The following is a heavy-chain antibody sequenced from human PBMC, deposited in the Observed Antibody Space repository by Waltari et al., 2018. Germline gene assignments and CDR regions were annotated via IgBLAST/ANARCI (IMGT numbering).Heavy chain of an antibody. CDR3: GRSYDFWSGYPVDY. D-gene: IGHD3-3*01. Sequence: QVQLQESGPGLVKPSETLSLTCVVSGDSINTYYWSWIRQPPGKEPEWIGYVAYNGRTNYNPSLKSRVTISVDTSKTQFSLRLTYVNSADTAVYFCGRSYDFWSGYPVDYWGPGKLVTVSS. V-gene: IGHV4-59*01. CDR1: GDSINTYY. J-gene: IGHJ4*02. CDR2: VAYNGRT.